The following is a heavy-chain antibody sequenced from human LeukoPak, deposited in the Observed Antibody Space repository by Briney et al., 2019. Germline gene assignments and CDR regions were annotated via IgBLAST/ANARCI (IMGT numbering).Heavy chain of an antibody. CDR3: ARGGGYSGYDLDAFDI. Sequence: GGSLRLSCATSGVTVGSHYMSWVRQTPGKGLEWVSSISSSSTYIYYADSVKGRFTISRDNAKNSLHLQMNSLRAEDTAVYYCARGGGYSGYDLDAFDIWGQGTMVTVSS. J-gene: IGHJ3*02. V-gene: IGHV3-21*01. D-gene: IGHD5-12*01. CDR2: ISSSSTYI. CDR1: GVTVGSHY.